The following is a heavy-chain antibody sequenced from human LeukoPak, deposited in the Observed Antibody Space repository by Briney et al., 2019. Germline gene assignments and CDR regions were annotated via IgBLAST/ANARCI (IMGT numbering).Heavy chain of an antibody. CDR3: ARGRRITFGGIIVPFDY. D-gene: IGHD3-16*02. Sequence: SETLSLTCTVSGGSISSSTYYWGWIRQPPGQELEWLGNIYYSGNTYHNPSLKSRLTISVATSKNQFSLKLSSVPAADTAVYYCARGRRITFGGIIVPFDYWGQGTVVTVSS. CDR1: GGSISSSTYY. V-gene: IGHV4-39*01. J-gene: IGHJ4*02. CDR2: IYYSGNT.